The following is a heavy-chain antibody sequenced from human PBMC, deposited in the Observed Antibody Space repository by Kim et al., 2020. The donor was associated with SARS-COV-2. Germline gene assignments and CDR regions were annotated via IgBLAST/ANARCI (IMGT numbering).Heavy chain of an antibody. V-gene: IGHV1-24*01. CDR3: ATAPAMGRINWFDP. Sequence: AKKFQGRVPMTEDTSTDTAYMELSSLRSEDTAVYYCATAPAMGRINWFDPWGQGTLVTVSS. D-gene: IGHD1-26*01. J-gene: IGHJ5*02.